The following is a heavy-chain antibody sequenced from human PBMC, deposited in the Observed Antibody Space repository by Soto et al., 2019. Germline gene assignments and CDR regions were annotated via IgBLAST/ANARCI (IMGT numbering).Heavy chain of an antibody. V-gene: IGHV4-61*01. CDR2: ISYSGNT. J-gene: IGHJ5*02. D-gene: IGHD4-17*01. CDR1: GGSVTSGTYF. CDR3: GRRNSGGNWFDP. Sequence: LSLTCTVSGGSVTSGTYFWNWVRQPPGKGLEWIGYISYSGNTDYNPSLKSRATISVDTSKTQFSLILTSLTAADTAVYYCGRRNSGGNWFDPWGPGTLVTVSS.